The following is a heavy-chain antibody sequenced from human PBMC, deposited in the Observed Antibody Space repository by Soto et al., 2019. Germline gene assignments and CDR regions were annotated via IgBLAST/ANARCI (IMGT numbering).Heavy chain of an antibody. V-gene: IGHV1-69*12. CDR3: ARGSGDSWDDIDI. D-gene: IGHD2-15*01. Sequence: QVQLVQSGAEVKKPGSSVKVSCKASGGTFSSYAISWVRQAPGQGLEWMGGIVPIFGTANYAQKFQGRVTTAADDSTGKAYKGLSSLKSEDTAVYYCARGSGDSWDDIDIWGQGTMGTVSS. CDR1: GGTFSSYA. CDR2: IVPIFGTA. J-gene: IGHJ3*02.